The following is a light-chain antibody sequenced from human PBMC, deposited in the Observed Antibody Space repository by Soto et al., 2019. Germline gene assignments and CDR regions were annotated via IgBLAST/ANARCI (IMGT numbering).Light chain of an antibody. V-gene: IGLV2-23*01. CDR3: CAYAGSGVV. J-gene: IGLJ2*01. Sequence: QSALTQPASVSGSPGQSITISCTGSSSDVGSYTLVSWYQQHPGRAPKVMIYEGSKRPSGVSNRFSGSKSGNTASLTISGLQAEYEADYYCCAYAGSGVVFGGGTKLTLL. CDR1: SSDVGSYTL. CDR2: EGS.